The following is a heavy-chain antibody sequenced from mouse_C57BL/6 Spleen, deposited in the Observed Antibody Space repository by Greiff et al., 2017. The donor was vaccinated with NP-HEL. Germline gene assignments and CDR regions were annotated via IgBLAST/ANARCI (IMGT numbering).Heavy chain of an antibody. D-gene: IGHD1-1*02. Sequence: QVQLKHSGPELVKPGASVKISCKASGYAFSSSWMNWVKQRPGKGLEWIGRIYPGDGDTNYNGKFKGKATLTADKSSSTAYMQLSSLTSEDSAVYFCASGDYPWFAYWGQGTLVTVSA. V-gene: IGHV1-82*01. CDR2: IYPGDGDT. CDR3: ASGDYPWFAY. J-gene: IGHJ3*01. CDR1: GYAFSSSW.